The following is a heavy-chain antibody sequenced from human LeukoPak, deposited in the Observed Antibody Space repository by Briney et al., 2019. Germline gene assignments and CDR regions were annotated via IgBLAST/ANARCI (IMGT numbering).Heavy chain of an antibody. Sequence: ASVKVSCKTSGYTFTGYYMHWVRQAPGQGLEWMGWINPNSGGTNYAQKLQGRVTMTTDTSKSTAYMELRSLRSDDTAVYYCARGSYGSAPGYWGQGTLVTVSS. CDR2: INPNSGGT. V-gene: IGHV1-2*02. J-gene: IGHJ4*02. D-gene: IGHD3-10*01. CDR3: ARGSYGSAPGY. CDR1: GYTFTGYY.